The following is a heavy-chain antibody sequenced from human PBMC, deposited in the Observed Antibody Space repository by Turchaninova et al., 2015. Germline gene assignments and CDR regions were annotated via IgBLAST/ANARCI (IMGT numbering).Heavy chain of an antibody. CDR2: ITHRGRT. J-gene: IGHJ3*02. Sequence: QVQLQQWGAGLLKPSETLSLTCALYGGSFSGYYWSWIRQPPGKGLGGIGEITHRGRTNYNPSLKRRVTISVATSKNQFSLRLGSVTAADTAVYYCARVGLGYCGGGSCYKRFLGAFDIWGQGTMVTVSS. V-gene: IGHV4-34*01. CDR1: GGSFSGYY. CDR3: ARVGLGYCGGGSCYKRFLGAFDI. D-gene: IGHD2-15*01.